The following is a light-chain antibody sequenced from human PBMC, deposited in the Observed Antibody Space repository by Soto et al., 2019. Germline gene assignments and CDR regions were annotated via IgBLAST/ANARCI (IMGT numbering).Light chain of an antibody. CDR1: SSNIGINS. V-gene: IGLV1-44*01. CDR2: SNN. J-gene: IGLJ1*01. Sequence: QSVLTQPPSASGTPGQRVTISCSGGSSNIGINSVSWYQQPPGTAPKLLIYSNNQRPSGVPDRFSGSKSGTSASLAISGLQSGAEADYYCAAWDDSLNGYVFGTGTKVTVL. CDR3: AAWDDSLNGYV.